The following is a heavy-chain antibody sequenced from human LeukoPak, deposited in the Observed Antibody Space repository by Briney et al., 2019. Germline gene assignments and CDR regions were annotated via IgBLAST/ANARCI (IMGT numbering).Heavy chain of an antibody. CDR3: AKLGGSYYAHYFDY. CDR1: GFTFSSYA. Sequence: QPGGSLRLSCAASGFTFSSYAMSWVRQAPGKGLEWVSAISGSGGSTYYADSVKGRFTISRDNSKNTLYLQMNSLRAEDTAVYYGAKLGGSYYAHYFDYWGQGTLVTVSS. D-gene: IGHD1-26*01. CDR2: ISGSGGST. J-gene: IGHJ4*02. V-gene: IGHV3-23*01.